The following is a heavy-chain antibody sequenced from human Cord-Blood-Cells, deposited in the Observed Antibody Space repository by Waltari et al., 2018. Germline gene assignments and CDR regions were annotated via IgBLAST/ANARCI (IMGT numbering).Heavy chain of an antibody. D-gene: IGHD2-15*01. CDR1: GYTFTGYY. Sequence: QVQLVQSGAEVKKPGASVKVSCKASGYTFTGYYMHWVRQAPGQGLEWMGWDKPKSGGTNYEQKLQGRCTMTRDTSISTAYRGVSRLRSDDTAVDYCARVSCSGGSCYFDYWGQGTLVTVSS. J-gene: IGHJ4*02. V-gene: IGHV1-2*02. CDR3: ARVSCSGGSCYFDY. CDR2: DKPKSGGT.